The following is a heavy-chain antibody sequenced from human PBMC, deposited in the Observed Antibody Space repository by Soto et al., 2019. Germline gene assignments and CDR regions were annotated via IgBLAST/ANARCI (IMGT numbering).Heavy chain of an antibody. V-gene: IGHV3-23*01. J-gene: IGHJ5*02. CDR3: AKIAPILITMVRGVHTNWFDP. D-gene: IGHD3-10*01. CDR1: GFTFSSYA. CDR2: ISGSGGST. Sequence: GGSLRLSCAASGFTFSSYAMSWVRQAPGKGLEWVSAISGSGGSTYYADSVKGRFTNSRDKSKNPLYEQMNSLRAEDTVVYYGAKIAPILITMVRGVHTNWFDPWGQGTLVTVSS.